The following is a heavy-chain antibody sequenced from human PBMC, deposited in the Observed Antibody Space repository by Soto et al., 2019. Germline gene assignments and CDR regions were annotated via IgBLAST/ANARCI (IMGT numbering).Heavy chain of an antibody. D-gene: IGHD5-18*01. J-gene: IGHJ4*02. V-gene: IGHV1-69*08. CDR2: ILPFLGST. CDR1: GGTLNTYT. CDR3: ARDVTAMEALYYYDT. Sequence: QLQLVQSGAAVKKPGSSVKVSCKASGGTLNTYTISWVRQAPGQGLEWMGSILPFLGSTNYAKKFQCRVTITADQSTSTMELSSLRSEDTAVYFCARDVTAMEALYYYDTWGQGSLVTVSS.